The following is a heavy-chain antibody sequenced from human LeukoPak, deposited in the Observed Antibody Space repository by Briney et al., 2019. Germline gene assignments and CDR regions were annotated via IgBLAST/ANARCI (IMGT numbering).Heavy chain of an antibody. V-gene: IGHV3-20*04. CDR1: GFTFDDYA. Sequence: PGGSLRLSCAASGFTFDDYAMNWVRPVPGRGLEWVSGINWNGRITEYADSVKDRFTISRQNTKNSLYLYMNNLGGEDTALYFCARGSVQLWLRDTYYYMDVWGKGTTVTVSS. J-gene: IGHJ6*03. CDR3: ARGSVQLWLRDTYYYMDV. D-gene: IGHD5-18*01. CDR2: INWNGRIT.